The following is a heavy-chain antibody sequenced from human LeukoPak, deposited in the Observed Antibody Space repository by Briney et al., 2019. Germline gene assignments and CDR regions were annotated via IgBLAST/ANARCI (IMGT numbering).Heavy chain of an antibody. V-gene: IGHV1-2*02. CDR1: GYSFTGNY. CDR3: ARADLAYCSITTCSSFDY. J-gene: IGHJ4*02. CDR2: ISPNSGGT. Sequence: GASVKVSCKASGYSFTGNYIHWVRQAPGQGLEWMGWISPNSGGTDYAQKFQGRVTMTRDTSISTAYMELRGLRPDDTVVYYCARADLAYCSITTCSSFDYWGQGTLVTVSS. D-gene: IGHD2-2*01.